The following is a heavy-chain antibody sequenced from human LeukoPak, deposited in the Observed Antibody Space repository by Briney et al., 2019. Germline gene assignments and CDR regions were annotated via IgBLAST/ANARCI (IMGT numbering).Heavy chain of an antibody. CDR3: ATRRGIAVAGPGAFNI. D-gene: IGHD6-19*01. J-gene: IGHJ3*02. V-gene: IGHV1-24*01. CDR1: GYTLTELS. CDR2: FDPEDGET. Sequence: GASVKVSCKVSGYTLTELSMHWVRQAPGKGLEWMGGFDPEDGETIYAQKFQGRVIMTEDTSTDTAYMELSSLRSEDTAVYYCATRRGIAVAGPGAFNIWGQGTMVTVSS.